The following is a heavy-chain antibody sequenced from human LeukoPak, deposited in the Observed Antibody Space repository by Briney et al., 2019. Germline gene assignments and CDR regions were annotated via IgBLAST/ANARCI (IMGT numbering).Heavy chain of an antibody. D-gene: IGHD3-10*01. CDR1: GFTFSSYW. CDR3: ARDMLWFGEGGAFDI. Sequence: GGSLRLSCAASGFTFSSYWMSWVRQAPGKGLEWVANIKQDGSEKYYVDSVKGRFTISRDNAKNSLYLQMNSLRAEDTAVYYCARDMLWFGEGGAFDIWGQGTMVTVSS. V-gene: IGHV3-7*01. CDR2: IKQDGSEK. J-gene: IGHJ3*02.